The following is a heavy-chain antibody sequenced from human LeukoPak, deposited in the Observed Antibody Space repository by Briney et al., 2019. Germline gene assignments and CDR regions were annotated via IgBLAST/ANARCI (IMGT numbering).Heavy chain of an antibody. D-gene: IGHD6-13*01. V-gene: IGHV3-30*18. CDR1: GFTFSSYG. CDR2: ISYDGSNK. CDR3: AKTLYSSSWTGEDAFDI. Sequence: GGPLRLSCAASGFTFSSYGMHWLRQAPGKGLERVAVISYDGSNKYYADSVKGRFTISRDNSKNTLYLQMNSQRAKDTDVYYCAKTLYSSSWTGEDAFDIWAEGTMVSVSS. J-gene: IGHJ3*02.